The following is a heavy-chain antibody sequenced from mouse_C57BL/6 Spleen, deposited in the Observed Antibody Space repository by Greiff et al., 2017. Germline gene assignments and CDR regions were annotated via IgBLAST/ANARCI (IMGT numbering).Heavy chain of an antibody. Sequence: VKLVESGGGLVQPGGSLSLSCAASGFTFTDYYMSWVRQPPGKALEWLGFIRNKANGYTTEYSASVKGRFTISRDNSQSILYLQMNALRAEDSATYYCARCYYGSSYWYFDVWGTGTTVTVSS. J-gene: IGHJ1*03. D-gene: IGHD1-1*01. CDR2: IRNKANGYTT. CDR1: GFTFTDYY. V-gene: IGHV7-3*01. CDR3: ARCYYGSSYWYFDV.